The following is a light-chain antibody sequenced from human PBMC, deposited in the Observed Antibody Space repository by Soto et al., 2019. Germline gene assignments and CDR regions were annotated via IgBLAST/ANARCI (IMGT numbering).Light chain of an antibody. CDR2: GVF. Sequence: EVVMTQSPVTLSVSLGQRVTLSCRASQTVSSHIAWYQQKPGQAPRLLISGVFVRATGIPDRFSGSGSGTDFTLTISRLEPEDFAVYYCQQYGSSPWTFGQGTKVDIK. CDR1: QTVSSH. V-gene: IGKV3-20*01. CDR3: QQYGSSPWT. J-gene: IGKJ1*01.